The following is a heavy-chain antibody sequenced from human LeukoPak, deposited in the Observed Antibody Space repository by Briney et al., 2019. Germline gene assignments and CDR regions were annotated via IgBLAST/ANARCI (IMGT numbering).Heavy chain of an antibody. V-gene: IGHV3-23*01. D-gene: IGHD2-2*01. CDR2: ISGSGGST. CDR3: AKPPAGQPLPLYFDY. J-gene: IGHJ4*02. CDR1: GFTFSSYA. Sequence: TGGSLRLSCAASGFTFSSYAMSWVRQAPGKGLEWVSAISGSGGSTYYADSVKGRFTISRDNSKNTLYLQMNSLRAEDTAVYYCAKPPAGQPLPLYFDYWGQGTLVTVSS.